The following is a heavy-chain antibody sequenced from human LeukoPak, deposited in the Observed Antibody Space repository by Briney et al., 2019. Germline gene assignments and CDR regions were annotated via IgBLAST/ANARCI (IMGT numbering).Heavy chain of an antibody. CDR3: ARDADYDSSGYPDAFDI. Sequence: GGSLRLSCAASGFTFSSNYMSWVRQAPGKGLEWVSVIYSGGSTYYADSVKGRFTISRDNSKNTLYLQMNSLRAEDTAVYYCARDADYDSSGYPDAFDIWGQGTMVTVSS. J-gene: IGHJ3*02. CDR2: IYSGGST. D-gene: IGHD3-22*01. V-gene: IGHV3-66*01. CDR1: GFTFSSNY.